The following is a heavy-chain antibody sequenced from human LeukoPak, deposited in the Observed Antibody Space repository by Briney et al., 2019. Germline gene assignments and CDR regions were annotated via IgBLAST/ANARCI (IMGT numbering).Heavy chain of an antibody. J-gene: IGHJ4*02. CDR1: GYTFTSYY. V-gene: IGHV1-69*13. Sequence: SVKVSCKASGYTFTSYYMHWVRQAPGQGLEWMGGIIPIFGTANYAQKFQGRVTITADESTSTAYMELSSLRSEDTAVYYCARETVGAIALHYWGQGTLVTVSS. D-gene: IGHD1-26*01. CDR2: IIPIFGTA. CDR3: ARETVGAIALHY.